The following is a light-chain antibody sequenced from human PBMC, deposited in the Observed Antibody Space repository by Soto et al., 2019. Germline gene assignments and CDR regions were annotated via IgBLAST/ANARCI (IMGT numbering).Light chain of an antibody. V-gene: IGKV3-15*01. CDR2: GAS. Sequence: EIVMTQSPATLSVSPGERATLSCRASQSVRTNLAWYQQKPGQAPRLLIYGASTRATGIPARFSGSGYGTEFTLTISSLQSEDFAIYYCQQYNDWRALTVGGGTKVEIK. CDR3: QQYNDWRALT. CDR1: QSVRTN. J-gene: IGKJ4*01.